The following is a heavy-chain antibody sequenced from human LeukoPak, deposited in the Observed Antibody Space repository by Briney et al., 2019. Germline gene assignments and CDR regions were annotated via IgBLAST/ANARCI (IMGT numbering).Heavy chain of an antibody. CDR3: ARSYSYGYRMFDY. J-gene: IGHJ4*02. D-gene: IGHD5-18*01. Sequence: PSETLSLACTVSGGSISSYYWSWLRQPPGKGLEWIGYIYYSGSTNYNPSLKSRVTISVDTSKNQFSLKLSSVTAADTAVYYCARSYSYGYRMFDYWGQGTLVTVSS. CDR1: GGSISSYY. CDR2: IYYSGST. V-gene: IGHV4-59*08.